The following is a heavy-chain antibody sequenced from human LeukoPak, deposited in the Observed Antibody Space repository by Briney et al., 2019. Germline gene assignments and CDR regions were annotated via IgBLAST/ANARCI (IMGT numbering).Heavy chain of an antibody. CDR1: GLTFDDYG. CDR3: ASSVNPAYYFDY. Sequence: GGSLRLSCAASGLTFDDYGMSWVRQAPGKGLGWVSVIYSGGSTYYADSVKGRFTISRDNSKNTLYLQMNSLRAEDTAVYYCASSVNPAYYFDYWGKRTLVTVSS. D-gene: IGHD2-15*01. V-gene: IGHV3-66*02. J-gene: IGHJ4*01. CDR2: IYSGGST.